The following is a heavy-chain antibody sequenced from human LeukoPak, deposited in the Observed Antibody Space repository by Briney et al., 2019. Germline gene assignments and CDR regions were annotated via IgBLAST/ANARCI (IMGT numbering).Heavy chain of an antibody. V-gene: IGHV3-48*03. CDR3: ARDRRGGYDFAYNYYGMDV. J-gene: IGHJ6*02. D-gene: IGHD5-12*01. Sequence: GESLKISCAASGFTFSSYEMNWVRQAPGKGLEWVSYISSSGSTIYYADSVKGRFTISRDSAKNSLYLQMNSLRAEDTAVYYCARDRRGGYDFAYNYYGMDVWGQGTTVTVSS. CDR1: GFTFSSYE. CDR2: ISSSGSTI.